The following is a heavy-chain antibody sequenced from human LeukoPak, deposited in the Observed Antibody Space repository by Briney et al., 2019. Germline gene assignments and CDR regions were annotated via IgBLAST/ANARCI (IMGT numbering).Heavy chain of an antibody. D-gene: IGHD6-6*01. Sequence: SETLSLTCTVSGGSISSYYWSWIRQPPGKGLEWIGYIYYSGSTNYNPSLKSRVTLSVDTSKNQFSLKLSSVTAADTAVYYCARYSSSSSYYYYYMDVWGKGTMVTVSS. CDR2: IYYSGST. V-gene: IGHV4-59*01. J-gene: IGHJ6*03. CDR3: ARYSSSSSYYYYYMDV. CDR1: GGSISSYY.